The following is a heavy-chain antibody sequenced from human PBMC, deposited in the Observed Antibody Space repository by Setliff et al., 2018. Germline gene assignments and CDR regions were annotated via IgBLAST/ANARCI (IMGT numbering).Heavy chain of an antibody. CDR1: GYTLTNYY. J-gene: IGHJ6*03. D-gene: IGHD4-4*01. Sequence: SVKVSCKASGYTLTNYYMHWVRQVPGQGLEWMGGTIPLFGTTDYAQKFHGRVTIITDESTSTAYIDLSSLRSDDMAVYYCARGRPTANPYYYYYMDVWGKGTTVTVSS. CDR2: TIPLFGTT. CDR3: ARGRPTANPYYYYYMDV. V-gene: IGHV1-69*05.